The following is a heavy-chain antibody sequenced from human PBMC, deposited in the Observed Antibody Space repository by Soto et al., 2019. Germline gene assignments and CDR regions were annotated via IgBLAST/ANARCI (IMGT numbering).Heavy chain of an antibody. D-gene: IGHD6-13*01. CDR1: GFTFSSYW. J-gene: IGHJ6*02. CDR2: IKQDGSEK. V-gene: IGHV3-7*03. CDR3: ARDRGSSWFYYYYYGMDV. Sequence: GGSLRLSCAASGFTFSSYWMSWVRQAPGKGLEWVANIKQDGSEKYYVDSVKGRFTISRDNAKNSLYLQMNSLRAEDTAVYYCARDRGSSWFYYYYYGMDVWGQGTTVTVSS.